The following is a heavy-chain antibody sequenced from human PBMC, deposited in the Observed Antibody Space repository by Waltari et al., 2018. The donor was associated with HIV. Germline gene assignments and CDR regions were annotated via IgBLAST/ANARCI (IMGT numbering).Heavy chain of an antibody. D-gene: IGHD4-17*01. CDR2: ISWNSGTI. V-gene: IGHV3-9*01. CDR3: AKDKRSGYGGNSVWYFDL. CDR1: GFTFDDYP. Sequence: EVQLVEYGGGLVQHGRSLGISGAASGFTFDDYPMHWFRQAPGKGLEWVSGISWNSGTIGYADSVKGRFTISRDNAKNSLYLQMNSLRAEDTALYYCAKDKRSGYGGNSVWYFDLWGRGTLVTVSS. J-gene: IGHJ2*01.